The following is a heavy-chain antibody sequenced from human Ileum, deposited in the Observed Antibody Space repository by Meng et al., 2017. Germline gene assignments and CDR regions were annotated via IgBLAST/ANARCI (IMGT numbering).Heavy chain of an antibody. CDR2: LNHSGNT. Sequence: ARLLSPSYPLSLTSPVSRYCICRGSYWIWSRQPPGKVLEWIGELNHSGNTNYNPSLKSRVTIAVDESKTHFSLKLSSATAADTAVYYCARQYSSYWGFDYWGQGTLVTVSS. V-gene: IGHV4-34*01. J-gene: IGHJ4*02. CDR3: ARQYSSYWGFDY. CDR1: RYCICRGSY. D-gene: IGHD6-6*01.